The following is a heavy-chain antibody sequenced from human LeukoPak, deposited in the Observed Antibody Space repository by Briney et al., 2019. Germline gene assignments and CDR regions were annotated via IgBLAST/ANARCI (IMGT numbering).Heavy chain of an antibody. J-gene: IGHJ4*02. CDR1: GFTFSSYS. Sequence: GGSLRLSCAASGFTFSSYSMNWVRQAPGKGLEWVGRIKSKADGGTTDYAAPEKGRFTISRDDSKNTLYLQMNSLKTEDTAVYYCTTRYDNVWGSYRLLDYWGQGPLVTASS. CDR3: TTRYDNVWGSYRLLDY. CDR2: IKSKADGGTT. D-gene: IGHD3-16*02. V-gene: IGHV3-15*01.